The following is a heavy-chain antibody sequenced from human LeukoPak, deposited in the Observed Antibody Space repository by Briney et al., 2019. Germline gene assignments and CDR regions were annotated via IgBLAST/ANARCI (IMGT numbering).Heavy chain of an antibody. J-gene: IGHJ4*02. D-gene: IGHD3-3*01. V-gene: IGHV3-23*01. CDR2: ISGSGDNT. CDR1: GFTFRNYG. Sequence: PGGSLRLSCAASGFTFRNYGMSWVRRAPGKGLEWVSGISGSGDNTFYADSVKGRFSISRDNSKNTVYLQMNSLRAEDTAVYYCVKDGEWLSYYFDYWGQGTLVTVSS. CDR3: VKDGEWLSYYFDY.